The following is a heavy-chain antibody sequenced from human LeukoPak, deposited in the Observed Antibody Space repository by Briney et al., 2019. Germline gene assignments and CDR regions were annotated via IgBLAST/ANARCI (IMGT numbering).Heavy chain of an antibody. D-gene: IGHD5/OR15-5a*01. CDR3: AKEESTGGSYMDV. Sequence: PGGSLRLSCAASGFTFSSYDIHWVRQATGKGLEWVSGIGTAGEIYYPGSVKGRFTISRDTSKTKMYLQMNSLRSEDTAVYFCAKEESTGGSYMDVWGKGTTVIISS. J-gene: IGHJ6*03. CDR1: GFTFSSYD. CDR2: IGTAGEI. V-gene: IGHV3-13*01.